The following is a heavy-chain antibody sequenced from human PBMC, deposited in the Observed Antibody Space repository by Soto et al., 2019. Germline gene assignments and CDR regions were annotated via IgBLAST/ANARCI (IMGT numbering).Heavy chain of an antibody. V-gene: IGHV1-18*01. CDR3: ARDIVSQHSYGKSNWFDP. CDR1: GYTFTNYG. CDR2: ISADTGNT. Sequence: QVQLVQSGAEVKKPGASVKVSCKASGYTFTNYGVSWVRQAPGQGLEWMGWISADTGNTNYAQKLQGRVTMTTDTSTNTAYMELRSLRSDDTAVYYCARDIVSQHSYGKSNWFDPWGQGALVTVSS. J-gene: IGHJ5*02. D-gene: IGHD5-18*01.